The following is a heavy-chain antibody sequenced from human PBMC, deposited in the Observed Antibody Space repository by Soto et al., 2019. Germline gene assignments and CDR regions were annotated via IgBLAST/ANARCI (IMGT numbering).Heavy chain of an antibody. CDR2: ISGSGDST. CDR3: AKDRYYDSSGYPTAVDY. CDR1: GFTFSGYA. J-gene: IGHJ4*02. D-gene: IGHD3-22*01. V-gene: IGHV3-23*01. Sequence: GGSLRLSCAASGFTFSGYAMSWVRQAPGKGLEWVSVISGSGDSTYYADSVKGRFTISRDNSKNTLYLQMDSLRAEDTAVYYCAKDRYYDSSGYPTAVDYWGQGTLVTVSS.